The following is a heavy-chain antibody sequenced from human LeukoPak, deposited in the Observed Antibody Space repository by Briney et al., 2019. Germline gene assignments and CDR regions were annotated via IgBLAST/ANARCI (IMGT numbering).Heavy chain of an antibody. CDR1: GDRFTSYW. V-gene: IGHV5-51*01. D-gene: IGHD2-15*01. J-gene: IGHJ5*02. CDR3: ARRPLLSQNWIAP. Sequence: GESLKITCKGYGDRFTSYWVAWVRQMPGKGLEWMGIIFPGDSDTRYSPSIQGQVTISVDKSISTAYLQWSSLKASDTAIYYCARRPLLSQNWIAPWGQGTLVTVSS. CDR2: IFPGDSDT.